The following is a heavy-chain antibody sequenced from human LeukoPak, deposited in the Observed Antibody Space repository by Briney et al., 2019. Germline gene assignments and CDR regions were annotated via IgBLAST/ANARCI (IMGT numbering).Heavy chain of an antibody. V-gene: IGHV3-20*04. CDR3: ARVKNFGSSGPLDY. Sequence: GGPLRLSCAASGFTFSSFAMSWVRQAPGKGLEWVSGINWNGGSTGYADSVKGRFTISRDNAKNSLYLQMNSLRAEDTALYYCARVKNFGSSGPLDYWGQGTLVTVSS. J-gene: IGHJ4*02. CDR1: GFTFSSFA. CDR2: INWNGGST. D-gene: IGHD3-22*01.